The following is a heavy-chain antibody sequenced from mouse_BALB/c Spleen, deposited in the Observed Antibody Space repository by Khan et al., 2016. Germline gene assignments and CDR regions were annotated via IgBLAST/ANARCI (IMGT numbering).Heavy chain of an antibody. J-gene: IGHJ3*01. D-gene: IGHD4-1*01. CDR2: ISYSGST. CDR1: GYSITSDYA. CDR3: ARGLGRAY. Sequence: EVQLQESGPGLVKPSQSLSLTCTVTGYSITSDYAWNWIRQFPGNKLEWMGYISYSGSTSYNPSLKSRISITRDTPKNQFFLQLNSVTTEDTATYYCARGLGRAYWGQGTLVTVSA. V-gene: IGHV3-2*02.